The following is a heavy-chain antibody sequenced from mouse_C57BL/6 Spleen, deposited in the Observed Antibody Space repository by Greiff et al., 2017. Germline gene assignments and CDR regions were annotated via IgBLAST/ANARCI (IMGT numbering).Heavy chain of an antibody. CDR3: ERQDQAGGYAMDD. D-gene: IGHD3-2*02. CDR1: GYAFSSYW. CDR2: IYPGDGDT. J-gene: IGHJ4*01. Sequence: QVQLQQSGAELVKPGASVKISCKASGYAFSSYWMNWVKQRPGKGLEWIGQIYPGDGDTNYNGTFKGKATLTADKSSSTAYMQLSSLTSEDSAVYFCERQDQAGGYAMDDWGQGTSVTVSS. V-gene: IGHV1-80*01.